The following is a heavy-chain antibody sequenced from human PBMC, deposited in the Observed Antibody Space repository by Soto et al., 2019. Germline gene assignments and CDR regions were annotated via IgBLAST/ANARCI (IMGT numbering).Heavy chain of an antibody. CDR3: ARGSLTLGGSGSYYYYYGMDV. CDR2: INPNSGGT. J-gene: IGHJ6*02. D-gene: IGHD3-10*01. V-gene: IGHV1-2*04. Sequence: ASVKVSCKASGYTFTGYYMHWVRQAPGQGLEWMGWINPNSGGTNYAQKFQGWVTMTRDTSISTAYMELSRLRSDDTAVYYCARGSLTLGGSGSYYYYYGMDVWGQGTTVTVSS. CDR1: GYTFTGYY.